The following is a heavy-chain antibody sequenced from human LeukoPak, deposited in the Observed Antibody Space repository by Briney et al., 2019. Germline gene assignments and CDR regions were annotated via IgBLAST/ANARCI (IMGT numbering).Heavy chain of an antibody. J-gene: IGHJ3*02. V-gene: IGHV1-24*01. CDR3: ATGTMRWLLDAFDI. CDR1: GYTLTELS. D-gene: IGHD5-24*01. Sequence: ASMKVSCKVSGYTLTELSMHWVRQAPGKGLEWMGGFDPEDGETIYAQKFQGRVSMTEDTSTDTAYMELSSLRSEDTAVYYCATGTMRWLLDAFDIWGQGTMVTVSS. CDR2: FDPEDGET.